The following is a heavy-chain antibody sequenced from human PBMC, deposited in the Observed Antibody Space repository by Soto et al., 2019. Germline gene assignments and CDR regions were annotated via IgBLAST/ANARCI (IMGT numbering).Heavy chain of an antibody. CDR1: GGSISSYY. CDR3: ARDSLAPTTGWFDP. J-gene: IGHJ5*02. CDR2: IYYSGST. D-gene: IGHD3-3*02. V-gene: IGHV4-59*01. Sequence: QVQLQESGPGLVKPSETLSLPCTVSGGSISSYYWSWIRQPPGKGLEWIGYIYYSGSTNYNPSLTSRVTISVDTSKNQFSLKLSSVTAADTAVYYCARDSLAPTTGWFDPWVQGTLVTVSS.